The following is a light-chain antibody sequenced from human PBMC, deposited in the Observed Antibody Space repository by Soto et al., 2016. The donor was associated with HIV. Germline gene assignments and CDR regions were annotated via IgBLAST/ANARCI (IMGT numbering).Light chain of an antibody. CDR2: DDS. J-gene: IGLJ1*01. CDR1: DIGSKT. CDR3: QVWDSSTDHPGV. V-gene: IGLV3-21*03. Sequence: SYILTQPPSVSVAPGKAARITCGGDDIGSKTVHWYQQKPGQAPVLVVYDDSDRPSGIPDRFSGSNSGNTATLTINRVEVGDEADYYCQVWDSSTDHPGVFGAGTKVIVL.